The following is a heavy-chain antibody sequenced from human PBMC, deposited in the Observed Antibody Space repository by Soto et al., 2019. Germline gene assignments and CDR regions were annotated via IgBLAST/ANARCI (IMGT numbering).Heavy chain of an antibody. CDR1: GGSISSGGYY. Sequence: QVQLQESGPGLVKPSQTLSLTCTVSGGSISSGGYYWSWFRQHPGKGLEWIGYIYYSGSTYYNPSLKSRVTISVDTSKNQFSLKLSSVTAADTAVYYCARGVYGENWFDPWGQGTLVTVSS. J-gene: IGHJ5*02. CDR2: IYYSGST. CDR3: ARGVYGENWFDP. V-gene: IGHV4-31*03. D-gene: IGHD3-10*01.